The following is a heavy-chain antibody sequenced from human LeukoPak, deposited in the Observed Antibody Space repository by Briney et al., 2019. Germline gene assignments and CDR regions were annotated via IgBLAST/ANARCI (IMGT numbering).Heavy chain of an antibody. J-gene: IGHJ4*02. CDR2: ISSSGSSI. CDR1: GFTFSDYY. Sequence: GGSLRLSCAASGFTFSDYYMSWIRQAPGKGLEWVSYISSSGSSIYYADSVKGRFTISRDNAKNSLYLQMNSLRAEDTAVHYCARGGPNYYDSSGYFDYWGQGTLVTVSS. V-gene: IGHV3-11*01. CDR3: ARGGPNYYDSSGYFDY. D-gene: IGHD3-22*01.